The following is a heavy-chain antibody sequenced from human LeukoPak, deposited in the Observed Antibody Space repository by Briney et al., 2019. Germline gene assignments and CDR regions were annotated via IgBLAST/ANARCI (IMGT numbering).Heavy chain of an antibody. CDR2: IKQDGSEK. J-gene: IGHJ4*02. CDR1: GFTFSSYA. V-gene: IGHV3-7*01. D-gene: IGHD6-13*01. CDR3: ARESSSWYRVNFDY. Sequence: GGSLRLSCAASGFTFSSYAMSWVRQAPGKGLEWVANIKQDGSEKYYVDSVKGRFTISRDNAKNSLYLQMNSLRAEDTAVYYCARESSSWYRVNFDYWGQGTLVTVSS.